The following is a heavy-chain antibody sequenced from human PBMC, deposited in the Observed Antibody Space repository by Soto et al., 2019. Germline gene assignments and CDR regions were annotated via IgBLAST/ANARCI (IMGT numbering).Heavy chain of an antibody. CDR1: GYTFTNYG. Sequence: ASVKVSCKASGYTFTNYGVSWVRQAPGQGLEWMGWIGGYKGNTNYAQKLQGRVTMTTDTSTSTAYMELSSLRSEDTAVYYCAREKTSYGMDVWGQGTTVTVSS. CDR2: IGGYKGNT. V-gene: IGHV1-18*01. J-gene: IGHJ6*02. CDR3: AREKTSYGMDV.